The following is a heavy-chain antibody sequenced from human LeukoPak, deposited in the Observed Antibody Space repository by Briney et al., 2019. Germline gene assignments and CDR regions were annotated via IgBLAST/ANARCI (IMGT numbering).Heavy chain of an antibody. CDR2: INLDGSRI. Sequence: QPGGSLRLSCAASGFSFNIYWMYWVRQVPEKGLLWVSRINLDGSRIAYADSVKGRFTISRDNAKNTLYLQMSSLRAEDTAVYYCTTLDSGAIDYWGQGTLVTVSS. CDR1: GFSFNIYW. V-gene: IGHV3-74*03. CDR3: TTLDSGAIDY. D-gene: IGHD1-26*01. J-gene: IGHJ4*02.